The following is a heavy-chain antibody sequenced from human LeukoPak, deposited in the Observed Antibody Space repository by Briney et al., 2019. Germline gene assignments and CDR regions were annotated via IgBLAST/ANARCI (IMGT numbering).Heavy chain of an antibody. Sequence: PGGSLRLSCAASGFTFSSYAMSWVRQAPGKGLEWVSAISGSGDSTYYGDSVKGRLTISRDNSKNTLYLQMNSLRAEDTAVYYCARGDGSYFDYWGQGTLVTVSS. J-gene: IGHJ4*02. CDR2: ISGSGDST. CDR1: GFTFSSYA. V-gene: IGHV3-23*01. D-gene: IGHD5-24*01. CDR3: ARGDGSYFDY.